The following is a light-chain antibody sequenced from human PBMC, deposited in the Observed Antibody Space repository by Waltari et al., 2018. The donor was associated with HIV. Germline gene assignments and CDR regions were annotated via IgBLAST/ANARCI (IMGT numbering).Light chain of an antibody. J-gene: IGLJ2*01. CDR1: SGPSNNN. Sequence: PVLTPPPSASAPLRALVPLTCPLSSGPSNNNVAWYQEGPGKGPRFGLRGGTGGIVGSKGDDIPDRFSVLGSGLNRSLIIKNIQEEDESDYHCGTDHGSGSNFVYRFGGGTKLTVL. V-gene: IGLV9-49*01. CDR2: GGTGGIVG. CDR3: GTDHGSGSNFVYR.